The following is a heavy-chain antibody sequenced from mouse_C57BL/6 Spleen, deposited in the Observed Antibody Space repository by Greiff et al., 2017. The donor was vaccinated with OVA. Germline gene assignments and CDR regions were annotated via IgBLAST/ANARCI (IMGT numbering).Heavy chain of an antibody. CDR2: INPYNGGT. Sequence: VQLQQSGPVLVKPGASVKMSCKASGYTFTDYYMNWVKQSHGKSLEWIGVINPYNGGTSYNQKFKGKATLTVDKSSSTAYMELNSLTSEDSAVYYCARGVANWVYFDYWGQGTTLTVSS. CDR1: GYTFTDYY. CDR3: ARGVANWVYFDY. J-gene: IGHJ2*01. V-gene: IGHV1-19*01. D-gene: IGHD4-1*01.